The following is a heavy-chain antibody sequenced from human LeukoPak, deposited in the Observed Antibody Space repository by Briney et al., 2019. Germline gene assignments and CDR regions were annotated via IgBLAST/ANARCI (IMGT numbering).Heavy chain of an antibody. CDR1: GYTFTGYY. V-gene: IGHV1-18*04. CDR2: ISAYNGNT. J-gene: IGHJ3*02. Sequence: ASVKVSCKASGYTFTGYYMHWVRQAPGQGLEWMGWISAYNGNTNYAQKLQGRVTMTTDTSTSTAYMELRSLRSDDTAVYYCARDWMTRWELLRGGAFDIWGQGTMVTVSS. CDR3: ARDWMTRWELLRGGAFDI. D-gene: IGHD1-26*01.